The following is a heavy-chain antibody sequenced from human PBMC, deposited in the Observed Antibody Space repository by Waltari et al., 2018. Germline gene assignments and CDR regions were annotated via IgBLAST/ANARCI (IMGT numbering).Heavy chain of an antibody. CDR2: IGSSGSTM. CDR3: ARAGLSRPFDWPYFDS. CDR1: GFKFINYE. D-gene: IGHD3-9*01. J-gene: IGHJ4*02. Sequence: EVQLVESGGRSVLPGESLRLSCAASGFKFINYEINWGRQAPGKGLGGIACIGSSGSTMYYAESVKGRFTVSRDNARDSAFLQMDTLRVEDTAVYFCARAGLSRPFDWPYFDSWGPGTLVTVSS. V-gene: IGHV3-48*03.